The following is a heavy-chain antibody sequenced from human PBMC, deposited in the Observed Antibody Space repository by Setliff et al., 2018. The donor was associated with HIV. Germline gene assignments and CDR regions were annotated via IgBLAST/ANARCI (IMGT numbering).Heavy chain of an antibody. CDR3: ATYAVGEGGRGH. V-gene: IGHV4-34*12. J-gene: IGHJ4*02. Sequence: SETLSLTCAVYGGSFSSYFWSWIRQPPGKGLEWIGYILDYGKTYYNPSLQSRVTISVDTSKNQFSLQLTSVTAADTALYYCATYAVGEGGRGHWGQGVLVTVSS. D-gene: IGHD1-26*01. CDR1: GGSFSSYF. CDR2: ILDYGKT.